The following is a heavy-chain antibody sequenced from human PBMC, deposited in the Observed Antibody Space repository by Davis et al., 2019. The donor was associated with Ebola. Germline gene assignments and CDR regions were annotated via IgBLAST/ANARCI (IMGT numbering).Heavy chain of an antibody. J-gene: IGHJ5*02. Sequence: SETLSLTCTVSGGSISSGGYYWGWIRQPPGKGLEWIGSIYYSGSTYYNPSLKSRVTISVDTSKNQFSLKLSSVTAADTAVYYCANEALGYCSSTSCYFHWFDPWGQGTLVTVSS. CDR2: IYYSGST. CDR1: GGSISSGGYY. CDR3: ANEALGYCSSTSCYFHWFDP. V-gene: IGHV4-39*01. D-gene: IGHD2-2*01.